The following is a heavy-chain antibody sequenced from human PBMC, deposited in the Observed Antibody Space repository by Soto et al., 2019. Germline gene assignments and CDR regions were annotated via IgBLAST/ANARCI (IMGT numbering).Heavy chain of an antibody. J-gene: IGHJ4*02. Sequence: GGSLRLSCAGSGFPFSYSWMDWVRQAPGKGLEWVANISPDGSQTSYVHSVEGRFTVSRDNAENSFYLQMDSLRVEDTAVYFCSWTLDYWGLGTLVTVSS. CDR2: ISPDGSQT. CDR1: GFPFSYSW. CDR3: SWTLDY. V-gene: IGHV3-7*01.